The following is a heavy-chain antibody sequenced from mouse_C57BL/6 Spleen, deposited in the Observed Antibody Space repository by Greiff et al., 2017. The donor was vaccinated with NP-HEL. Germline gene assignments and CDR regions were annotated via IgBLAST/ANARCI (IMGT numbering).Heavy chain of an antibody. CDR3: ARRGGGYDRGPWFAY. CDR2: IHPNSGST. J-gene: IGHJ3*01. D-gene: IGHD2-2*01. CDR1: GYTFTSYW. V-gene: IGHV1-64*01. Sequence: QVQLQQPGAELVKPGASVKLSCKASGYTFTSYWMHWVKQRPGQGLEWIGMIHPNSGSTNYNEKFKSKATLTVDKSSSTAYMQLSSLTSEDSAVYYCARRGGGYDRGPWFAYWGQGTLVTVSA.